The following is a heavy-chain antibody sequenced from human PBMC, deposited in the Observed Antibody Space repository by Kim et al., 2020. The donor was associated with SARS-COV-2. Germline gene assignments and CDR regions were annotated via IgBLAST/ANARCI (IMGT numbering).Heavy chain of an antibody. Sequence: GGSLRLSCAASGFTFDDYAMHWVRQAPGKGLEWVSLISGDGGSTYYADSVKGRFTISRDNSKNSLYLQMNSLRTEDTALYYCAKDHGRGIVVVISPITYGMDVWGQGTTVTVSS. CDR3: AKDHGRGIVVVISPITYGMDV. V-gene: IGHV3-43*02. CDR1: GFTFDDYA. D-gene: IGHD3-22*01. J-gene: IGHJ6*02. CDR2: ISGDGGST.